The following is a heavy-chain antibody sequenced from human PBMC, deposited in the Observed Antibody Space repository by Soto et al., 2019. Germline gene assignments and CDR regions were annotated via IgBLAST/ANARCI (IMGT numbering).Heavy chain of an antibody. CDR3: AKDLGHGGRGAFEI. V-gene: IGHV3-30*18. J-gene: IGHJ3*02. D-gene: IGHD7-27*01. CDR1: GFTFSSYG. CDR2: ISYDGSNK. Sequence: QVQLVESGGGVVQPGRSPRLSCAASGFTFSSYGMHWVRQAPGKGLEWVALISYDGSNKYYADSVKGRFTISRDNSKNTLYLQMNSLRTEDTAVYYWAKDLGHGGRGAFEIWGQGTMVTVSS.